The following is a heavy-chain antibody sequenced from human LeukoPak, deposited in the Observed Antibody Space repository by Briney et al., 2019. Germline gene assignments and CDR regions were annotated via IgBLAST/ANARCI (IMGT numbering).Heavy chain of an antibody. Sequence: SETLSLTCTVSGGSISSYYWSWIRQPPGKGLEWIGYIYYSGSTNYNPSLKSRVTISVDTSKNQFSLKLSSVTAADTAVYYCARAAFQFDYWGQGTLVTVSS. CDR2: IYYSGST. CDR1: GGSISSYY. D-gene: IGHD6-13*01. J-gene: IGHJ4*02. CDR3: ARAAFQFDY. V-gene: IGHV4-59*12.